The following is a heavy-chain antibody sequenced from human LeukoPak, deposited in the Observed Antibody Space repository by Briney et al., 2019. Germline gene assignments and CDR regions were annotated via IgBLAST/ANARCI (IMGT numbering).Heavy chain of an antibody. V-gene: IGHV4-4*02. Sequence: PSGTLSLXXAVSGGSIXXXXXXXWVRQPPGXXXXXXXXXYPSRSTNYNPSLKXXVTISVDKSRNQFSLNLNFVTAADTAVYFCARKRYSSTSYIEGWFDSWGQGTLVTVSS. CDR1: GGSIXXXXX. CDR2: XYPSRST. CDR3: ARKRYSSTSYIEGWFDS. J-gene: IGHJ5*01. D-gene: IGHD6-13*01.